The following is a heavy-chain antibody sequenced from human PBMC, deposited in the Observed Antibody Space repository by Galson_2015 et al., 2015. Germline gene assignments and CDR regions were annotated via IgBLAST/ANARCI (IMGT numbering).Heavy chain of an antibody. J-gene: IGHJ3*02. Sequence: ETLSLTCTVSGGSISSFYWSWIRQPPGKGLEWIGYIYYSGSTNYNPSLKSRDTISVDTSKNQFSLKLSSVTAADTAVYYCARSPHSSGWYIGAFDIWGQGTMVTVSS. V-gene: IGHV4-59*01. CDR3: ARSPHSSGWYIGAFDI. CDR1: GGSISSFY. CDR2: IYYSGST. D-gene: IGHD6-19*01.